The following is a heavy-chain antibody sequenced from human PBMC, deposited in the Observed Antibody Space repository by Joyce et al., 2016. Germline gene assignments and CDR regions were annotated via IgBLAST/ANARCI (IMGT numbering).Heavy chain of an antibody. D-gene: IGHD3-22*01. J-gene: IGHJ4*02. CDR2: ISDDGSSE. Sequence: QVQLVESGGGVVQPGRSLRLSCAASGFTFRTHGMHWVRQAPGKGLEWVAVISDDGSSEVYVDSGKGRFTISRDNSRNTLYLHMKSLRPEDPAVFYCAKGANYYERSGSWPEIDYWGQGTLVTVSS. V-gene: IGHV3-30*18. CDR3: AKGANYYERSGSWPEIDY. CDR1: GFTFRTHG.